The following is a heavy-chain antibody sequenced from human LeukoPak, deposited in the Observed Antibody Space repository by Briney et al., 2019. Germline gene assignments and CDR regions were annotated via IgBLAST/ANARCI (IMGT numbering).Heavy chain of an antibody. CDR1: GYSISSSNW. CDR2: IYYGGNT. V-gene: IGHV4-28*01. CDR3: ARNGGGGDSDAFDI. J-gene: IGHJ3*02. Sequence: SETLSLTCTVSGYSISSSNWWGWIRQPPGKGLERIAYIYYGGNTFYNPSLKSRITMSVDTSKDQFSLKLSSVTAVDTAVYYCARNGGGGDSDAFDIWGQGTVVTVSS. D-gene: IGHD4-23*01.